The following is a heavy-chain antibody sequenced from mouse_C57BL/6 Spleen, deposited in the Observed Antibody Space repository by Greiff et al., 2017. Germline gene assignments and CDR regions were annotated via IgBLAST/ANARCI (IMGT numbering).Heavy chain of an antibody. J-gene: IGHJ3*01. V-gene: IGHV1-7*01. CDR1: GYTFTSYW. Sequence: QVQLKQSGAELAKPGASVKLSCKASGYTFTSYWMPWVKQRPGQGLEWIGYINPSSGYTKYNQKFKDKATLTADKSSSTAYMQLSSLTYEDSAVYYCATGRSRAWFAYWGQGTLVTVSA. CDR3: ATGRSRAWFAY. D-gene: IGHD1-1*01. CDR2: INPSSGYT.